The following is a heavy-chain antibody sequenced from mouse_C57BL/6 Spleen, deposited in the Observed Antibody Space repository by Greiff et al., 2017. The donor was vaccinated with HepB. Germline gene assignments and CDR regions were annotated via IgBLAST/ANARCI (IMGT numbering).Heavy chain of an antibody. CDR1: GFTFTDYY. V-gene: IGHV7-3*01. CDR2: IRNKANGYTT. J-gene: IGHJ4*01. D-gene: IGHD2-3*01. CDR3: ARYIYDPYAMDY. Sequence: EVNLVESGGGLVQPGGSLSLSCAASGFTFTDYYMSWVRQPPGKALEWLGFIRNKANGYTTEYSASVKGRFTISRDNSQSILYLQMNALRAEDSATYYCARYIYDPYAMDYWGQGTSVTVSS.